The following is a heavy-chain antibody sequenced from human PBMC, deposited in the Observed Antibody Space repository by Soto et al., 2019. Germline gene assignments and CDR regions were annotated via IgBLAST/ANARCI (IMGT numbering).Heavy chain of an antibody. CDR3: ARSTTPVTYFDY. V-gene: IGHV4-30-2*01. CDR2: IYHSGST. CDR1: GGSISSGGYS. Sequence: SETLSLTCAVSGGSISSGGYSWSWIRQPPGKGLEWIGYIYHSGSTYYNPSLKSRVTISVDRSKNQFSLKLSSVTAADTAVYYCARSTTPVTYFDYWGQGTLVTVSS. D-gene: IGHD4-17*01. J-gene: IGHJ4*02.